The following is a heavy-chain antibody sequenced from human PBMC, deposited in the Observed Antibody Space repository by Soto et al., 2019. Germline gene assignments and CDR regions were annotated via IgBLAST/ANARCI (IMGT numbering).Heavy chain of an antibody. Sequence: QVQLQESGPGQVKPSETLSLTCTVSGGSISSYYWSWIRQPPGKGLEWIGNIYYSGSTNYNPSLKSRDTVSVDTSKSQFSLNLSSVTASNRAVYYTARRTVVARNAVFDIWGQGTMVTVPS. V-gene: IGHV4-59*08. CDR2: IYYSGST. D-gene: IGHD3-22*01. J-gene: IGHJ3*02. CDR3: ARRTVVARNAVFDI. CDR1: GGSISSYY.